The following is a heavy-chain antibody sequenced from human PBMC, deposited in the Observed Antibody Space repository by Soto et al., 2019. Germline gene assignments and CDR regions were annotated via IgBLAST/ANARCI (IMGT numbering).Heavy chain of an antibody. Sequence: TLSLTCTVSGCSISSGDYYWSWIRQPPGKGLEWIGYIYYSGSTYYNPSLKSRVTISVDTSKNQFSLKLSSVTAADTAVYYCARTGGDYAITFVDYWGQGTLVTVSS. J-gene: IGHJ4*02. D-gene: IGHD2-21*02. CDR1: GCSISSGDYY. CDR2: IYYSGST. V-gene: IGHV4-30-4*01. CDR3: ARTGGDYAITFVDY.